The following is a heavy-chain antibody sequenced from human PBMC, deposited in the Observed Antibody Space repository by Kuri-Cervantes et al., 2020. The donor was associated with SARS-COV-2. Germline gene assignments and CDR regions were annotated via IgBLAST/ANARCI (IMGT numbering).Heavy chain of an antibody. J-gene: IGHJ4*02. Sequence: GESLKISCAASGFTFSSYGMHWVRQAPGKGLEWVAVISYDGSNKYYADSVKGRFTIPRDNSKNTLYLQMNSLRAEDTAVYYCAREADIAAAGYRYFDYWGQGTLVTVSS. V-gene: IGHV3-30*03. CDR3: AREADIAAAGYRYFDY. CDR1: GFTFSSYG. D-gene: IGHD6-13*01. CDR2: ISYDGSNK.